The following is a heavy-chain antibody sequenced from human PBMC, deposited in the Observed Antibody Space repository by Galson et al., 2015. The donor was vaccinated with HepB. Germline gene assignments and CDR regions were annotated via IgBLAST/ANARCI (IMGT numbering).Heavy chain of an antibody. D-gene: IGHD3-22*01. V-gene: IGHV5-51*01. CDR3: ASTPFGYYYDSPMAFDI. J-gene: IGHJ3*02. CDR2: IYPGDSDT. CDR1: GYSFTSYW. Sequence: QSGAEVKKPGESLRISCKGSGYSFTSYWISWVRQMPGKGLEWMGIIYPGDSDTRYSPSFQGQVTISADKSISTAYLQWSSLKASDTAMYYCASTPFGYYYDSPMAFDIWGQGTMVTVSS.